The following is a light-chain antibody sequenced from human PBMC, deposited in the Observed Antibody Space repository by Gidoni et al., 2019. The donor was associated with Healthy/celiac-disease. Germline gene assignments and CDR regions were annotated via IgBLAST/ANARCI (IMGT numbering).Light chain of an antibody. CDR1: QSVLYSSNNKNY. J-gene: IGKJ4*01. V-gene: IGKV4-1*01. Sequence: DIVMTQSPDSLAVSLGERATINCKSSQSVLYSSNNKNYLAWYQQKPGQPPKLLIYWASTRESGVPDRFSGSGSGTDFTLTISSLQAEDVAVYYCQQYYSTLCTFGGXTKVEIK. CDR2: WAS. CDR3: QQYYSTLCT.